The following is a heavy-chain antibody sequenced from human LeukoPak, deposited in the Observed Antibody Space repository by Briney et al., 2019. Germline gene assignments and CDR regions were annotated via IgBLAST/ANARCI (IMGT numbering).Heavy chain of an antibody. J-gene: IGHJ4*02. Sequence: GGSLRLSCAASGFTFSMYWMSWVRQAPGKGLEWVATIKQDGSEKYYVDSVKGRFTISRDNAKNSLLLQMNSLRAEDTAVYYCARDTYGLFDYWGQGTLVTVSS. V-gene: IGHV3-7*01. CDR3: ARDTYGLFDY. CDR2: IKQDGSEK. D-gene: IGHD3-10*01. CDR1: GFTFSMYW.